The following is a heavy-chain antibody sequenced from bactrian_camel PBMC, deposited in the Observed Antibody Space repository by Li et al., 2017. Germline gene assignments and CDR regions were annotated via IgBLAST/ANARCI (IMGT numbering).Heavy chain of an antibody. CDR3: GAGGIATMRY. V-gene: IGHV3S40*01. Sequence: DVQLVESGGGLVQPGGSLRISCAASGFKFSSVDMSWVRQNPGKGLEWVSGISGDGSTYYADSVKGRFTISRDNAKKTLDLQMNGLKTEDTAVYYCGAGGIATMRYGGQGTQVTVS. D-gene: IGHD4*01. J-gene: IGHJ4*01. CDR1: GFKFSSVD. CDR2: ISGDGST.